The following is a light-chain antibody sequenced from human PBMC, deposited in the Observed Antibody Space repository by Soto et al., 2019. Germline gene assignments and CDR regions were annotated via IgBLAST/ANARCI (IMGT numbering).Light chain of an antibody. CDR2: AAS. Sequence: DIQMTQSPSSLSASVGDRVTITCRASQSLNTYLNWYQQEPGKAPKLLIYAASSLQSWVPSTFSGSGSGTDFTLTISSLQPEDFATYYCQQSHSLPYTFGQGTKLEIK. J-gene: IGKJ2*01. CDR1: QSLNTY. V-gene: IGKV1-39*01. CDR3: QQSHSLPYT.